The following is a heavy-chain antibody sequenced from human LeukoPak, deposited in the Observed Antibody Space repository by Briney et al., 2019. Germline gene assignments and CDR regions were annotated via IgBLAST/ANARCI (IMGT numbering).Heavy chain of an antibody. Sequence: SETLSLTCTVSGDSFGSYYWTWIRQPAGKGLEWIGRISASGSTKYNPSLKTRVTMSVDTSKKQFSLRLSSLTAADTAVYYCARAPTGGWNYFFYYMDVWGKGTTVTVSS. CDR1: GDSFGSYY. J-gene: IGHJ6*03. V-gene: IGHV4-4*07. D-gene: IGHD6-19*01. CDR3: ARAPTGGWNYFFYYMDV. CDR2: ISASGST.